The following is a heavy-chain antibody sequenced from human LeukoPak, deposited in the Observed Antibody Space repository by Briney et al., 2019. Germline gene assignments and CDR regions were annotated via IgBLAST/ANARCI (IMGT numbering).Heavy chain of an antibody. CDR3: AREYYGSGSYYNVGY. J-gene: IGHJ4*02. CDR2: INWNGGRT. Sequence: PAGSLRLSCAAAGVTFDDYGMSWVRQAPGKGLEWVSCINWNGGRTGYADSVKGPSTTSTDNAKNSLYLQMNSLRAEDTALYYCAREYYGSGSYYNVGYLGQGTLVTVSS. D-gene: IGHD3-10*01. V-gene: IGHV3-20*04. CDR1: GVTFDDYG.